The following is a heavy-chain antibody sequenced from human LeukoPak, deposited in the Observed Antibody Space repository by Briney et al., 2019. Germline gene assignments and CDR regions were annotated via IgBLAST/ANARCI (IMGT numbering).Heavy chain of an antibody. CDR2: IYHGGST. Sequence: TSETLSLTCVVSGYSISSGYYWGWIRQPPGKGLEWIGSIYHGGSTYYNPSLESRVTISVDRSKNQFSLKLSSVTAADTAVYYCARDGASNYGDYWYFDLWGRGTLVTVSS. J-gene: IGHJ2*01. V-gene: IGHV4-38-2*02. CDR3: ARDGASNYGDYWYFDL. D-gene: IGHD4-17*01. CDR1: GYSISSGYY.